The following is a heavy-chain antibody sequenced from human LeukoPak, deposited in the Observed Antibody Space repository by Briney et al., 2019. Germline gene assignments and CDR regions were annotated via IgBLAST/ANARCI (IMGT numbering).Heavy chain of an antibody. CDR2: IYYSGST. V-gene: IGHV4-31*03. J-gene: IGHJ3*02. Sequence: SETLSLTCTVSGGSISSGGYYWSWIRQHPGKGLEWIGYIYYSGSTYYNPSLKSRVTISVDTSKNQFSLKLSSVTAADTAVYYCARYSIVVVTAHDAFDIWGQGTMVTVSS. CDR3: ARYSIVVVTAHDAFDI. D-gene: IGHD2-21*02. CDR1: GGSISSGGYY.